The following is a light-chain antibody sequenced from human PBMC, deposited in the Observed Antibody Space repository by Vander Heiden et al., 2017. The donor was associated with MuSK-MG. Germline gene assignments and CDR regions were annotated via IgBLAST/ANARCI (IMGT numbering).Light chain of an antibody. J-gene: IGKJ4*02. CDR3: QKDNSAPLT. CDR1: QGITNY. Sequence: DIKITHFPSSLSASVGDRVTITCRASQGITNYLAWYQQKPGKVPKLLIYAASTLQSGVPSRFSGSGSGTDFTLAISSLQPEDFATYYCQKDNSAPLTFGGGTKVEIK. CDR2: AAS. V-gene: IGKV1-27*01.